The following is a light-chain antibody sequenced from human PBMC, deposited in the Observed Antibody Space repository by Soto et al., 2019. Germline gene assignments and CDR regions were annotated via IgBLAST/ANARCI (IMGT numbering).Light chain of an antibody. CDR1: SSDVGYYNY. Sequence: QSALTQPASVSGSPGRSIAISCTGTSSDVGYYNYVSWYQQHPGKAPNVMIYDVNNRPSGVPDRFSGSKSGNTASLTISGLQAEDEADYYCSSYTSSSTYVFGNGTKVTVL. CDR2: DVN. CDR3: SSYTSSSTYV. J-gene: IGLJ1*01. V-gene: IGLV2-14*01.